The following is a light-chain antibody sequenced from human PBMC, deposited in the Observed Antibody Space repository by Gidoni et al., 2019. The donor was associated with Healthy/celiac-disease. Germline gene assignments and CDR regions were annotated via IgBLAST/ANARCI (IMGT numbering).Light chain of an antibody. CDR3: QQSYSTPWT. Sequence: DIQMTQSPSSLSASVGDSVTITCRASPRISSYLNWYQQKPGKAPKLLIYAASSLQSGVPSRFSGSGSGTDFTLTISSLQPEDFATYYCQQSYSTPWTFGQGTKVEIK. J-gene: IGKJ1*01. CDR1: PRISSY. V-gene: IGKV1-39*01. CDR2: AAS.